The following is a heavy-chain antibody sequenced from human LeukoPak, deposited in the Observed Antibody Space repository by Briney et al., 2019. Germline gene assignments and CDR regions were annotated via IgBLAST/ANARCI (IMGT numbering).Heavy chain of an antibody. CDR2: MDTSGHT. CDR3: ARHWSHSVAQFGRSYWFDP. Sequence: SDTLSLTCIVSGGSISGYYWSWIRQPAGKGLEWIGHMDTSGHTNYNSSLMSRVTMSVDTSKNQFSLRLPSVTAADTAVYYCARHWSHSVAQFGRSYWFDPWGQGTLVTVSS. CDR1: GGSISGYY. J-gene: IGHJ5*02. D-gene: IGHD2-15*01. V-gene: IGHV4-4*07.